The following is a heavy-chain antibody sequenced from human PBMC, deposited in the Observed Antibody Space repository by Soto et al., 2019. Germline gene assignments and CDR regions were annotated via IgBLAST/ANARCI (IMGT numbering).Heavy chain of an antibody. J-gene: IGHJ6*02. CDR3: VREDYGMDV. V-gene: IGHV3-9*01. CDR2: ISWNSGSK. Sequence: EVQLVESGGGLVQPGRSLRLSCAASGFTFDDYAMHWVRQAPGKGLEWVSGISWNSGSKDYADSVKGRFTISRDDAKNSLFLQMNSLRPEDTALYYCVREDYGMDVWGQGTTVTVSS. CDR1: GFTFDDYA.